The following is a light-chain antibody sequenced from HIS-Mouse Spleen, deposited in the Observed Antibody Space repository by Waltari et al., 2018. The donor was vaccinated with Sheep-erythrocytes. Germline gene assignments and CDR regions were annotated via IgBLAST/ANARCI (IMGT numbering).Light chain of an antibody. V-gene: IGLV2-8*01. CDR1: AMYVVGLTI. CDR3: SSYAGSNNWV. Sequence: QSPLPQPPSPPGPPGRPFPTPAPGTAMYVVGLTIVPWYQQHPGKAPKLMIYEVSKRPSGVPDRFSGSKSGNTASLTVSGLQAEDEADYYCSSYAGSNNWVFGGGTKLTVL. CDR2: EVS. J-gene: IGLJ3*02.